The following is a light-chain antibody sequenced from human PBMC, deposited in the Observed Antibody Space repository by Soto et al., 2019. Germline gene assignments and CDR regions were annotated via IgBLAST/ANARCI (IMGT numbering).Light chain of an antibody. CDR2: GAS. V-gene: IGKV3-20*01. Sequence: EIVLTQSPGTLSLSPGERATLSCRASQSVGRNYLAWYQQKPGQAPRLLISGASSRATGIPDRFSGSGSGKDFTLTISRLEPEDFAVYYWQQYASSKTFGQGTKVEIK. CDR3: QQYASSKT. CDR1: QSVGRNY. J-gene: IGKJ1*01.